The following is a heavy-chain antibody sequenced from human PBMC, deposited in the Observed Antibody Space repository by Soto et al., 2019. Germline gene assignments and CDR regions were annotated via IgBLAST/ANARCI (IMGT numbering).Heavy chain of an antibody. D-gene: IGHD6-19*01. CDR3: SRGRIIVAGGFDP. Sequence: QVQLVQSGAEVKKPGASVKVSCKASGYTFTSYDIIWVRQATGQGLEWMGWMNPSTGNTDSAEKFQGRLTMTTNTSKSTVYMELSSLSCQDTDVYAGSRGRIIVAGGFDPWGQGTLVTVSS. CDR2: MNPSTGNT. V-gene: IGHV1-8*01. J-gene: IGHJ5*02. CDR1: GYTFTSYD.